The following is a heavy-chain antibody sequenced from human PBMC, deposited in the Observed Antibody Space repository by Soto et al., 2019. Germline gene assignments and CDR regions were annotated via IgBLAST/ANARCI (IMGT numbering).Heavy chain of an antibody. CDR2: IDWDDDK. J-gene: IGHJ4*02. V-gene: IGHV2-70*01. CDR3: ARIRNTRGSGWYYFDY. D-gene: IGHD6-19*01. Sequence: SGPTLVKPPETLPLTCTLSGFSLSTSGMCVRRIRQPPGKALEWLALIDWDDDKYYSTSLKTRLTISKDTSKNQVVLTMTNMDPVDTATYYCARIRNTRGSGWYYFDYWGQGTLVTVSS. CDR1: GFSLSTSGMC.